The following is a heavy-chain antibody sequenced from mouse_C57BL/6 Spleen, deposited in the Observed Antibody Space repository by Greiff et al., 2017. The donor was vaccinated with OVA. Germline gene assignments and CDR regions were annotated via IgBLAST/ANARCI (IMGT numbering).Heavy chain of an antibody. CDR2: ISSGSSTI. CDR3: AMPQRRLREPMDV. CDR1: GFTFSDYG. Sequence: EVKLMESGGGLVKPGGSLKLSCAASGFTFSDYGMRWVRQAPEKGLEWVAYISSGSSTIYYADTVKGRFTISRDNAKNTLFLQMTSLRSEDTATYYCAMPQRRLREPMDVWGQGTSVTVSS. V-gene: IGHV5-17*01. D-gene: IGHD3-2*02. J-gene: IGHJ4*01.